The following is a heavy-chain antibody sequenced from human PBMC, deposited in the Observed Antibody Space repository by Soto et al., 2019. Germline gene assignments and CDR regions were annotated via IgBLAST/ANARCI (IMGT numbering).Heavy chain of an antibody. CDR3: ATWHEREHAFDV. J-gene: IGHJ3*01. Sequence: QEQLVESGGGVVQPGGSLRLSCVASGFSLINYGMHWVRQAPGKGLEWVAVISYDGGNKQYADSVKGRHTISRDNSKTTVYLQMNDLRPDDTAVYYCATWHEREHAFDVWGQGTTVTISS. V-gene: IGHV3-30*03. CDR1: GFSLINYG. CDR2: ISYDGGNK. D-gene: IGHD1-1*01.